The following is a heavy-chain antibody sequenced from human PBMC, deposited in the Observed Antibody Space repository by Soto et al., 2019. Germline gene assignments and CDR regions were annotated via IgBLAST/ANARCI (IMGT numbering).Heavy chain of an antibody. J-gene: IGHJ4*02. CDR2: ISPDGSNT. CDR1: GFPFRTYS. V-gene: IGHV3-7*05. CDR3: AAWPRSSWFDY. Sequence: GGSLRLSCAASGFPFRTYSMGWVRQIPGKGLEWVGNISPDGSNTWYGDSVRGRFTISRDDAGNSLFLQMNSLRAEDTAVYYCAAWPRSSWFDYWGQGMLVTVSS. D-gene: IGHD6-13*01.